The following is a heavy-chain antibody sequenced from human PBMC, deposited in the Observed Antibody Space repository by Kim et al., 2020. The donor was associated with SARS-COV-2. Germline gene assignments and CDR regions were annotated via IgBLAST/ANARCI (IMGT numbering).Heavy chain of an antibody. Sequence: STSTAQKFQGRVTMTKDTSTSTVYMELSSLRSEDTAVYYCARDQAAAGTDWGQGTLVTVSS. J-gene: IGHJ4*02. CDR3: ARDQAAAGTD. CDR2: ST. D-gene: IGHD6-13*01. V-gene: IGHV1-46*01.